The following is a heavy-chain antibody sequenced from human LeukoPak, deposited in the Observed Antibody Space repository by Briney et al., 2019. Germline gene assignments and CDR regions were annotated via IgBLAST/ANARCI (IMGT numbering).Heavy chain of an antibody. CDR1: GFTFSENW. V-gene: IGHV3-74*01. D-gene: IGHD6-13*01. Sequence: GGSLRLSCVASGFTFSENWMRWVRHAPGKGLAWVSHINRDGGLTNYADSVKGRFTISRDNARNTVYLQMSSLRVEDTAIYFCAREEHRLAEVGTSAFDLGGQGTLVTVSP. CDR2: INRDGGLT. CDR3: AREEHRLAEVGTSAFDL. J-gene: IGHJ3*01.